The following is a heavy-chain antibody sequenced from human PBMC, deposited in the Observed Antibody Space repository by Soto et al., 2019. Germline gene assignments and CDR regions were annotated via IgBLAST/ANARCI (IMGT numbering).Heavy chain of an antibody. V-gene: IGHV4-61*01. D-gene: IGHD3-3*01. CDR1: GGSVSSGSYY. CDR3: ARGGSDFWSGYYRVEGSAFDI. Sequence: SETLSLTCTVSGGSVSSGSYYWSWIRQPPGKGLEWIGYIYYSGSTNYNPSLKSRVTISVDTSKNQFSLKLSSVTAADTAVYYCARGGSDFWSGYYRVEGSAFDIWGQGTMVTVSS. J-gene: IGHJ3*02. CDR2: IYYSGST.